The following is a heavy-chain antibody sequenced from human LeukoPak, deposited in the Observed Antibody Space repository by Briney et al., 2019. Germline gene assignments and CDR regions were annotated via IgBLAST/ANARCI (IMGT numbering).Heavy chain of an antibody. Sequence: ASVKVSCKASGYTFTGYYMHWVRQAPGQGLEWMGIINPSGGSTSYAQKFQGRVTMTRDTSTSTVYMELSSLRSEDTAVYYCARATKSYYYMDVWGKGTTVTVSS. CDR3: ARATKSYYYMDV. J-gene: IGHJ6*03. V-gene: IGHV1-46*01. CDR1: GYTFTGYY. CDR2: INPSGGST.